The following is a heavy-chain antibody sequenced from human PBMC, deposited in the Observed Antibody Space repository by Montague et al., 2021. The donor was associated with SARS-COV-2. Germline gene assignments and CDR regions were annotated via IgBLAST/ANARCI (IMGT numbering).Heavy chain of an antibody. D-gene: IGHD6-19*01. Sequence: SETLSLTCAVYGGSFSDYHWTWIRQSPGEGLEWIGQINHGGSTKYNPSLKSRVAISLDTPNNQFSLKITSLIVADTAIYYCVTPGKTAVAGQFDYWGPGILVTVSS. V-gene: IGHV4-34*01. CDR2: INHGGST. CDR3: VTPGKTAVAGQFDY. J-gene: IGHJ4*02. CDR1: GGSFSDYH.